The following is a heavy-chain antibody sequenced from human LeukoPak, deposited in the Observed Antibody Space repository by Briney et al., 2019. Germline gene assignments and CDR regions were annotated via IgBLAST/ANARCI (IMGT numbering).Heavy chain of an antibody. J-gene: IGHJ5*02. CDR1: GFTFSSYG. CDR3: ASDSSGYFGP. CDR2: ISYDGSNK. V-gene: IGHV3-30*03. Sequence: GGSLRLSCAASGFTFSSYGMHWVRQAPGKWLEWDAVISYDGSNKYYEDSVKGRFTISRANSKNTLYLQMNSLRAEDTAVYYCASDSSGYFGPWGQGTLVTVSS. D-gene: IGHD3-22*01.